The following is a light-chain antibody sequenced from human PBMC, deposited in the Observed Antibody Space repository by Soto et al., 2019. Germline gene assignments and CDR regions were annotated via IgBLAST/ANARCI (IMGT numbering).Light chain of an antibody. Sequence: QSVLTQPRSVSGSPGHSVTISCFGTSSDIGSYNAVSWYQQHPGKAHKLIIFDVFERPSGVPDRFSGSKSGNSASLTISGLQAEDESDYYCSSFAPSYRVIFGGGTKLTVL. CDR3: SSFAPSYRVI. CDR1: SSDIGSYNA. J-gene: IGLJ2*01. V-gene: IGLV2-11*01. CDR2: DVF.